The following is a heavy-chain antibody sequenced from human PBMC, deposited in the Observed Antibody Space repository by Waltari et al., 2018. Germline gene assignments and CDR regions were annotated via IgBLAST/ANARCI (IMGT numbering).Heavy chain of an antibody. Sequence: QVHLQESGPGLVKPSETLSLTCVVSDYSISSAYYWGWIRQAPGKGLEWIGSIYHDGMTFYNPSLTSPVTISVDLSKNQFSLTVTSVTAADTAVYYCSQQDTSCDGGRDYWGQGIVVTVSS. CDR2: IYHDGMT. CDR1: DYSISSAYY. D-gene: IGHD2-2*01. CDR3: SQQDTSCDGGRDY. V-gene: IGHV4-38-2*01. J-gene: IGHJ4*02.